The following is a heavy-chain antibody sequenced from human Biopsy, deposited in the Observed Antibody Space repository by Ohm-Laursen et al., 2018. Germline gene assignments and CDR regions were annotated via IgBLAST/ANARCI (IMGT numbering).Heavy chain of an antibody. CDR1: GFSLSARGMC. CDR2: VDWDDYK. Sequence: TQTLTLTCYFSGFSLSARGMCVSWILQAPGKALEWLARVDWDDYKDYSASLQTKLSISKDTSNDQVVLTVNNVDPADTATYYCARTPILIVSAGLVYRHRRHLQGMDVWGQGIAVTVS. J-gene: IGHJ6*02. D-gene: IGHD6-13*01. CDR3: ARTPILIVSAGLVYRHRRHLQGMDV. V-gene: IGHV2-70*11.